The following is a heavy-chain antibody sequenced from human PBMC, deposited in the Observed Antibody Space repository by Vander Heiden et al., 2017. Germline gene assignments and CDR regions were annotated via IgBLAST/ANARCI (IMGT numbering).Heavy chain of an antibody. J-gene: IGHJ6*02. CDR1: GASVSSNTAT. V-gene: IGHV6-1*01. Sequence: QIQLQQSGPGLVKPSQTRSLTCAISGASVSSNTATWNWIRESPSRGLEWLGRTYYRSKWYSDYSPSLKSRLSINSDTSKNEFSLQMRSVTFEDTAVYYCARASFGLDVWGQGTTVTVSS. CDR3: ARASFGLDV. CDR2: TYYRSKWYS.